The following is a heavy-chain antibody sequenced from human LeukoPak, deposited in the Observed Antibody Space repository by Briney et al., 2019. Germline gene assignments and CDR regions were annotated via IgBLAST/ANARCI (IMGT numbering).Heavy chain of an antibody. J-gene: IGHJ4*02. D-gene: IGHD3-16*01. CDR3: VKEPTGIIKYYFDY. CDR1: GFTFSNYG. CDR2: ISYDGTNK. Sequence: GGSLRLSCAGSGFTFSNYGMHWVRQAPGKGPEWVAVISYDGTNKYYADSVKGRFTISRDNSKNTVYLQMNSLRAEDTAVYYCVKEPTGIIKYYFDYWGQGTLVTVSS. V-gene: IGHV3-30*18.